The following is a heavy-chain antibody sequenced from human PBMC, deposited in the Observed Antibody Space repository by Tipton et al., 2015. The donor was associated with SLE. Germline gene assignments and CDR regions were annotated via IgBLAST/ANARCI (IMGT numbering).Heavy chain of an antibody. CDR2: IGTTGDT. CDR3: ARALFDAVAGPSGMDV. V-gene: IGHV3-13*01. J-gene: IGHJ6*02. Sequence: SLRLSCAASGFTFSSYDMHWVRHATGKGLEWVSAIGTTGDTYYTGSVKGRFTISRENAKNSLYLQMNSLRAGDTAVYYCARALFDAVAGPSGMDVWGQGTTVTVSS. D-gene: IGHD6-19*01. CDR1: GFTFSSYD.